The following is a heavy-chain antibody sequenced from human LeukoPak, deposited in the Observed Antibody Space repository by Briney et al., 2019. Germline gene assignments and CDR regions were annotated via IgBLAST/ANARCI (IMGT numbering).Heavy chain of an antibody. Sequence: GGSLRLSCAVSGFTVSSNHMSWVRQAPGKGVEWVSGIYSGGSTYYADFVKGKFTISKDNTKNTLYLQMSSQRAEDTAVYYCARGYFAPIDYWGQGTLVTASS. CDR2: IYSGGST. CDR3: ARGYFAPIDY. J-gene: IGHJ4*02. V-gene: IGHV3-66*01. CDR1: GFTVSSNH. D-gene: IGHD1-26*01.